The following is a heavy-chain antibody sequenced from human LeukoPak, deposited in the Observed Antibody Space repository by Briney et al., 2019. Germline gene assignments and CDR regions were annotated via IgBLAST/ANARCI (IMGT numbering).Heavy chain of an antibody. V-gene: IGHV4-34*01. CDR2: INNSGST. Sequence: PSETLSLTCAVYGASFSCYYWSWIRQPPGKGLEWIGEINNSGSTNYNPSLKSRVTISVDRSKNQFSLKLSSVTAADTAVYFCASCAKDIVVVPAASTHWYFDLWGRGTLVTVSS. J-gene: IGHJ2*01. CDR1: GASFSCYY. D-gene: IGHD2-2*01. CDR3: ASCAKDIVVVPAASTHWYFDL.